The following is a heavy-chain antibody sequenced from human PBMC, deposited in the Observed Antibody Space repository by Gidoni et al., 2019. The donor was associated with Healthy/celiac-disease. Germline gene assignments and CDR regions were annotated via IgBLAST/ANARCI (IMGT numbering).Heavy chain of an antibody. J-gene: IGHJ5*02. V-gene: IGHV4-39*01. Sequence: QLQLQESGPGLVKPSETLSLTCPVSGCSTRSSSYYWGWIRQPPGKGLEWIGSIYYSGSPYYNPSLKSRVTISVDTSKNQFSLKLSSVTAADTAVYYCARHAAMVQGVGWFDPWGQGTLVTVSS. CDR3: ARHAAMVQGVGWFDP. D-gene: IGHD3-10*01. CDR2: IYYSGSP. CDR1: GCSTRSSSYY.